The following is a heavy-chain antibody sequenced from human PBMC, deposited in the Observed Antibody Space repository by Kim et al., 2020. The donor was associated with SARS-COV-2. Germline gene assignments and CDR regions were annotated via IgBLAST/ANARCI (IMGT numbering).Heavy chain of an antibody. CDR1: GGSISSYY. J-gene: IGHJ4*02. V-gene: IGHV4-59*13. CDR3: ARASGWGLRRRFDY. Sequence: SETLSLTCTVSGGSISSYYWSWVRQPPGKGLEWIGYIYYGGVTNYNPSLKSRVTISLDTSRNQFSLRVSSVTTADTAVYYCARASGWGLRRRFDYWGQGTLVTVSS. D-gene: IGHD3-10*01. CDR2: IYYGGVT.